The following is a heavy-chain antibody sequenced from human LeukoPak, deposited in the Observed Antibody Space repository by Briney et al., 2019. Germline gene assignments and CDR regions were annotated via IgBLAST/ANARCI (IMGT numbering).Heavy chain of an antibody. V-gene: IGHV1-46*01. D-gene: IGHD1-1*01. CDR3: AREGLALRGTWFDP. CDR1: GYTFTSYY. CDR2: INPSGGST. J-gene: IGHJ5*02. Sequence: GASVKVACKASGYTFTSYYMHWVRQAPGHVLEWMGIINPSGGSTSYAQKFQGGVTMTRDTSTSTVYMELSSLRSEDTAVYYCAREGLALRGTWFDPWGQGTLVTVSS.